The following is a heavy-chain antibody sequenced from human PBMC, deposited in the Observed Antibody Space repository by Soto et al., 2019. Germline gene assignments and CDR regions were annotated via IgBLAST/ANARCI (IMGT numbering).Heavy chain of an antibody. D-gene: IGHD4-17*01. J-gene: IGHJ4*02. CDR1: GFTLGRHG. CDR2: IGSDGRRD. CDR3: ARDDDYGDNGLDY. V-gene: IGHV3-33*01. Sequence: QVQLVESGGGVVQPGGSLRLSCAASGFTLGRHGMHWVRQAPGKGLEWVAVIGSDGRRDSYADSVKGRFTISRDNGQNTLYLQMNSLRAEDTAVYYCARDDDYGDNGLDYWGQGTLVTVSS.